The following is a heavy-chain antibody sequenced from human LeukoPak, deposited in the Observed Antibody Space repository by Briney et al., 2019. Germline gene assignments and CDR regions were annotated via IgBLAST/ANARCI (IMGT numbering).Heavy chain of an antibody. D-gene: IGHD3-22*01. CDR2: ISAYNGNT. CDR3: ARGRVTYYYDSSGYYYFDY. CDR1: GYTFTSYG. J-gene: IGHJ4*02. Sequence: ASVKVSCKASGYTFTSYGISWVRQAPGQGLEWMGWISAYNGNTNYAQKLQGRVTMTTDTSTSTAYMELRSLRSGDTAVYYCARGRVTYYYDSSGYYYFDYWGQGTLVTVSS. V-gene: IGHV1-18*01.